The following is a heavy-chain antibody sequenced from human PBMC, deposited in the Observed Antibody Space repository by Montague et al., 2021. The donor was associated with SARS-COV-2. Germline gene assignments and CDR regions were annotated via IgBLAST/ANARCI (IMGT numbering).Heavy chain of an antibody. CDR1: GGSISSGSYY. J-gene: IGHJ6*02. Sequence: SDTLSLTRTVSGGSISSGSYYWSWIRQPPGKGLEWIGSIYYSGSTYYNPSLKSRVTISVDTSKNQFSLKLSSVTAADTAVYYCARVGRQQLVRLSGMDVWGQGTTVTVSS. CDR2: IYYSGST. CDR3: ARVGRQQLVRLSGMDV. V-gene: IGHV4-39*07. D-gene: IGHD6-13*01.